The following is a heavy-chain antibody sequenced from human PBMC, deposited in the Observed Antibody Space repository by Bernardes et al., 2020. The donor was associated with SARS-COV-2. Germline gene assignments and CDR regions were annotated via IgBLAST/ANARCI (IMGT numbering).Heavy chain of an antibody. Sequence: GGSLRLSCVASGFTFNNYAMAWVRQSPGKGLEYVSSISGAGGIIYYADSVKGRFTISRDNSKNTLYLQMNSLRAEDTAVYSCAKDPVGHYGMDVWGHGTTVTVSS. CDR2: ISGAGGII. J-gene: IGHJ6*02. V-gene: IGHV3-23*01. CDR3: AKDPVGHYGMDV. CDR1: GFTFNNYA.